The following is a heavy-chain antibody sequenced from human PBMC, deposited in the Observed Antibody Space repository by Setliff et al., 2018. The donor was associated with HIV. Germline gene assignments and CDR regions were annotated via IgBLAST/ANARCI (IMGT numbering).Heavy chain of an antibody. Sequence: PSETLSLTCTVSGGSISSNTYYWSWIRQPPGKGLEWIGSIFYSETVYYGGRTYYTPSLKSRVTISADTSKSQFSLKLSSVTAADTAVYYCARGVLLLPPDYWGQVTLVTVSS. V-gene: IGHV4-39*07. D-gene: IGHD2-21*02. CDR2: IFYSETVYYGGRT. J-gene: IGHJ4*02. CDR3: ARGVLLLPPDY. CDR1: GGSISSNTYY.